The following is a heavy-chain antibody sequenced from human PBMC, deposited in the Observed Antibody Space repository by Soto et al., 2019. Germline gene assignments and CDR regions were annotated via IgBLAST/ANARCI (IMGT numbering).Heavy chain of an antibody. CDR1: GFSLSTSGVA. D-gene: IGHD3-16*02. J-gene: IGHJ4*02. Sequence: QITLKESGPMVVKPTQTLTLTCTFSGFSLSTSGVAAGWIRQPPGKALEWLALIYWDDGKRYSPSLKSRLIITKDTSKDQVVLTVNNMDPADTATYYCIKRPGHRNYYFDYWGQGILVTVSS. V-gene: IGHV2-5*02. CDR2: IYWDDGK. CDR3: IKRPGHRNYYFDY.